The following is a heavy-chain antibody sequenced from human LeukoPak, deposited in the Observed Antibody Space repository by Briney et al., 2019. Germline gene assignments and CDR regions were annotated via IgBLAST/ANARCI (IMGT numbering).Heavy chain of an antibody. D-gene: IGHD2-15*01. CDR1: GYTFTSYY. CDR2: INTSGGST. J-gene: IGHJ4*02. Sequence: ASVKVSCKASGYTFTSYYMHWVRQAPGQGLEWMGIINTSGGSTSYAQKFQGRVTMTRDTSTSTVYMELSSLRSEDTAVYYCARALRRPDIVVVVAATPPGYWGQGTLVTVSS. CDR3: ARALRRPDIVVVVAATPPGY. V-gene: IGHV1-46*01.